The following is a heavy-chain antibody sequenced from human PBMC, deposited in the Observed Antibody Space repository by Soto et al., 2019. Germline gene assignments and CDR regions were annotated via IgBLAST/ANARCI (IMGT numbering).Heavy chain of an antibody. V-gene: IGHV1-69*01. CDR3: ESSGITTVVTLTADYAFDI. J-gene: IGHJ3*02. CDR1: GVTFSSYA. CDR2: IIPIFGTA. Sequence: QVQLVQSVAEVKKPGSSVKVSCKASGVTFSSYAISWVRQAPGQGLEWMGGIIPIFGTANYAQKFQGRVTITAYQSTSTAYMELRSLRAEDTGADYCESSGITTVVTLTADYAFDIWGQGTMGTVSS. D-gene: IGHD1-20*01.